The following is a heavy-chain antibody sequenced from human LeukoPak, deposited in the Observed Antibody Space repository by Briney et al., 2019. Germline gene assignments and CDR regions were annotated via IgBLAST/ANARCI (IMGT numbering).Heavy chain of an antibody. D-gene: IGHD1-26*01. Sequence: SQTLSLTCAISGDSVSSDSAAWIWIRQSPSRGLEWLARTYYRSKWYNDYAVSVKSRITINPDTSKNQFSLQLNSVTPEDTAVYYCAREGEVGTTWSWFDPWGQGTLVTVSS. J-gene: IGHJ5*02. CDR1: GDSVSSDSAA. CDR2: TYYRSKWYN. V-gene: IGHV6-1*01. CDR3: AREGEVGTTWSWFDP.